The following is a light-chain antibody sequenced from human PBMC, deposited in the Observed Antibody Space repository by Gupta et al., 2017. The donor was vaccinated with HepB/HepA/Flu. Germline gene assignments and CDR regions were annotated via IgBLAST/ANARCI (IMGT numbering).Light chain of an antibody. CDR3: AAGDDSQNVVV. J-gene: IGLJ2*01. Sequence: SVLPPPPPGSAPPGQRITVSCSGSTSTLGNNAVSWYQPLPGTAPKLLIFNNSQRPSGVPERISGSKSATSAALANSGLQAEDEAEYYCAAGDDSQNVVVFGGGTKMTVL. V-gene: IGLV1-44*01. CDR2: NNS. CDR1: TSTLGNNA.